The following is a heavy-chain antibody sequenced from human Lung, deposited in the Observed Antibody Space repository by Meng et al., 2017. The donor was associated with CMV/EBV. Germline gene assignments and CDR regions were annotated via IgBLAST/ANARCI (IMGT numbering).Heavy chain of an antibody. V-gene: IGHV1-18*01. CDR1: GYTFTNYG. D-gene: IGHD1-26*01. Sequence: QLVRSGGEVKQPGSSVKVVCKDSGYTFTNYGITWVRQAPGQGLEWMGWINAYNGDTNYAQTLQGRVTMTTDTSTSTAYMELRSLRSDDTAVYYCARVEVGITSGDYWGQGTLVTVSS. CDR3: ARVEVGITSGDY. CDR2: INAYNGDT. J-gene: IGHJ4*02.